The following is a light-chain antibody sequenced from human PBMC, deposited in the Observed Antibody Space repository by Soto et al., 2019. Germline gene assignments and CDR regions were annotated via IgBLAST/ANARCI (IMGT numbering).Light chain of an antibody. CDR3: SSDTSRNTXLYV. J-gene: IGLJ1*01. V-gene: IGLV2-14*01. CDR2: EVN. Sequence: QSFLTQPASVSGSRVQSITISCTGTSSDVCGDNYFSWYQQHPGKSPKLMLYEVNIRPSGFSNRFSGSKSVNTASLSISGLQAEDEAAYYCSSDTSRNTXLYVVGTGTKVXV. CDR1: SSDVCGDNY.